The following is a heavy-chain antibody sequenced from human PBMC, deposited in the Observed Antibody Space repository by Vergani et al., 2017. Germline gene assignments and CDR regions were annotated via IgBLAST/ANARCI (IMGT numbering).Heavy chain of an antibody. Sequence: QVQLQESGPGLVKPSETLSLTCTVSGGSVSSGSYYWSWIRQPPGKGLEWIGYIYYSGSTNYNPSLKSRVTISVDTSKNQFSLKLGSVTAADTAVYYCARGAVAGLYYFDYWGQGTLVTVSS. V-gene: IGHV4-61*01. CDR2: IYYSGST. D-gene: IGHD6-19*01. J-gene: IGHJ4*02. CDR3: ARGAVAGLYYFDY. CDR1: GGSVSSGSYY.